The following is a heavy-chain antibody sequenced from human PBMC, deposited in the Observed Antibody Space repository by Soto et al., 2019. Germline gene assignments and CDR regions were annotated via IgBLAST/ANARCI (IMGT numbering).Heavy chain of an antibody. J-gene: IGHJ6*03. Sequence: GASVNVSCKACGYTFASYDINWRRQAAGQGLEGMGWMNPNSGNTGYAQKFQGRVTMTRNTSISTAYMELSSLRSEDTAVYYCARSQVRYFDVDYYMDVWGKGTTVTVSS. CDR1: GYTFASYD. D-gene: IGHD3-9*01. CDR3: ARSQVRYFDVDYYMDV. CDR2: MNPNSGNT. V-gene: IGHV1-8*01.